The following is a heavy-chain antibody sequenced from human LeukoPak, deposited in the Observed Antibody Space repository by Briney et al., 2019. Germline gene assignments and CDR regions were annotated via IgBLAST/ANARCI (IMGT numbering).Heavy chain of an antibody. J-gene: IGHJ6*02. CDR2: IYPTGST. V-gene: IGHV4-4*07. Sequence: SETLSLTCAVSGASITDYYWSWLRQSAGKRLEWIGRIYPTGSTSYKTSLRTRLTISLDTSKNQVSLKLRSVTAADTAVYYCARDSYDFWSGQYKNGPGDYYGVDVWGQGTTVIVSS. D-gene: IGHD3-3*01. CDR1: GASITDYY. CDR3: ARDSYDFWSGQYKNGPGDYYGVDV.